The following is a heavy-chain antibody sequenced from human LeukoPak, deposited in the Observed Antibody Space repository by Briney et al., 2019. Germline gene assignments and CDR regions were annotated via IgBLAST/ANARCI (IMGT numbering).Heavy chain of an antibody. D-gene: IGHD1-26*01. CDR3: ATGVRPPPYSIDSWYFVL. Sequence: GGSLRLSRVASGLTFSNHDMHWVRQVTGKGLEWVSTIGTQADTFYPGFVKGRFTISRENAKNSLYLEVNSLSAGDTAMYYCATGVRPPPYSIDSWYFVLWGRGTLVTVSS. CDR1: GLTFSNHD. V-gene: IGHV3-13*01. J-gene: IGHJ2*01. CDR2: IGTQADT.